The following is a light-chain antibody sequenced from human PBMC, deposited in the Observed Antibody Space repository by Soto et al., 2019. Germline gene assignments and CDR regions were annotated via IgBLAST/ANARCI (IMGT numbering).Light chain of an antibody. Sequence: DIQMTQSPSTLSASVGDRVTITCRASQSISSRLGWYQQKPGKAPKLLIYKASSLESGVPSRFSGSGSGTEFTLTISSLQPDDFAPWELTFGGGTKVEIK. CDR1: QSISSR. J-gene: IGKJ4*01. CDR3: T. V-gene: IGKV1-5*03. CDR2: KAS.